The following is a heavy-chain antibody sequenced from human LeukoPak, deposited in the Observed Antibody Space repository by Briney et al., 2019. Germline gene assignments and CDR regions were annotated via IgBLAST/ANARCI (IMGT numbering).Heavy chain of an antibody. Sequence: GGSLRLSCAASGFTVSSNYMSWVRQAPGKGLEWVSVIYSGGSTYYADSVKGRFTISRDNSKNTLYLQMNSLRAEDTAVYYCAREYAGHDSDFTDYWGQGTLVTVSS. V-gene: IGHV3-53*01. CDR3: AREYAGHDSDFTDY. CDR1: GFTVSSNY. CDR2: IYSGGST. J-gene: IGHJ4*02. D-gene: IGHD5-12*01.